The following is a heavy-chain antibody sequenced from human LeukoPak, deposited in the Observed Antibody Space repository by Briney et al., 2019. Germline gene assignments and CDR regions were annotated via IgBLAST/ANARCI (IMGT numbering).Heavy chain of an antibody. D-gene: IGHD6-13*01. V-gene: IGHV4-34*01. J-gene: IGHJ5*02. CDR3: ARRGGSSSWYEDWFDP. CDR1: GGSFSNYY. Sequence: SETLSLTCAVYGGSFSNYYWSWIRQSPGKGLEWIGEITHSGSTNYNPSLKSRVTISVDTSKNQFSLKLSSVTAADTAVYYCARRGGSSSWYEDWFDPWGQGTLVTVSS. CDR2: ITHSGST.